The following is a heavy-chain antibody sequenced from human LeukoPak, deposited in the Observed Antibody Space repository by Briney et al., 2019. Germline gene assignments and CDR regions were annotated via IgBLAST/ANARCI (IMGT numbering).Heavy chain of an antibody. J-gene: IGHJ4*02. Sequence: PGESLKISCKGSGYTFTTYWIGWVRQVPGKGLEWVGIIYPGDSDTTYSPSFQGQVTISADKSISNAYLQWGSLKASDTAMYYCARLRKYTSGWYYEYWGQGTLVTVSS. V-gene: IGHV5-51*01. CDR3: ARLRKYTSGWYYEY. D-gene: IGHD6-19*01. CDR1: GYTFTTYW. CDR2: IYPGDSDT.